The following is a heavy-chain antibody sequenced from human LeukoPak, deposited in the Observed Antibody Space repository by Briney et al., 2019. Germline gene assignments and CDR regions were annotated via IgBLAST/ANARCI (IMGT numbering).Heavy chain of an antibody. CDR2: ISGSGGYT. CDR3: ARDTTAMVIYFDY. J-gene: IGHJ4*02. D-gene: IGHD5-18*01. V-gene: IGHV3-23*01. Sequence: GGSLRLSCAASGFTFSSYAMSWVRQAPGKGLEWVSAISGSGGYTYYADSVKGRFTISRDNFKNTLYLQMNSLRAEDTALYYCARDTTAMVIYFDYWGQGTLVTVSS. CDR1: GFTFSSYA.